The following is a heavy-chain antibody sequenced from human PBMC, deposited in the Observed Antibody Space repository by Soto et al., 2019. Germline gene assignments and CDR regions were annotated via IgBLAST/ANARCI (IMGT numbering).Heavy chain of an antibody. CDR1: GGSIALTTYY. D-gene: IGHD4-17*01. CDR3: ARGQYYCDSDY. J-gene: IGHJ4*02. V-gene: IGHV4-61*01. Sequence: QVQLQESGPRLVKPSETLSLTCTVSGGSIALTTYYWSWIRQPPGKGLEWIGYVYYSGSTSYDPSLKSRVSISVDTSKNQFSLRLTSVTAADTAVYYCARGQYYCDSDYWGQGILVTVSS. CDR2: VYYSGST.